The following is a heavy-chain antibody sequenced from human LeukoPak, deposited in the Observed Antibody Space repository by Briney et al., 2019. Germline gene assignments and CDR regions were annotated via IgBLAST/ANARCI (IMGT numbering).Heavy chain of an antibody. CDR2: FHNSGAS. CDR1: GGSISSYY. D-gene: IGHD3-16*01. Sequence: SETLSLTCTVSGGSISSYYWSWIRQPPGKGLEWIGYFHNSGASTYNPSLKSRVTISADTSKNQFSLKLNSLTTADTAVYYCTRGAGWLIDYWGQGILVTVSS. V-gene: IGHV4-59*01. J-gene: IGHJ4*02. CDR3: TRGAGWLIDY.